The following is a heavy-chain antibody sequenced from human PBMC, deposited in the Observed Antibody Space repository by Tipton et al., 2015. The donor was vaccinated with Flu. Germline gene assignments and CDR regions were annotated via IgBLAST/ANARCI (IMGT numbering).Heavy chain of an antibody. CDR3: ARALNSGREYTFDI. V-gene: IGHV4-39*07. J-gene: IGHJ3*02. Sequence: TLSLTCSVSGDSMTSSRYYWGWIRQPPGKGLEWIGSIFHSGSTYYNPSLRSRVTISVDTTKNLFSLNLSSVTATDTAVYYCARALNSGREYTFDIWGRGTVVTVSS. CDR1: GDSMTSSRYY. CDR2: IFHSGST. D-gene: IGHD1-26*01.